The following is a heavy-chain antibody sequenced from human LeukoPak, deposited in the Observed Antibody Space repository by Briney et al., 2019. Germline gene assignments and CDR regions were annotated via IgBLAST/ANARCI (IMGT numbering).Heavy chain of an antibody. J-gene: IGHJ4*02. CDR1: GFTFSNYD. CDR3: ARIGLGRDAYNSFDY. Sequence: TGGSLRLSCAASGFTFSNYDMTWVRQAPGKGLEWVSSISATTIYRFSAGSVRGRFTISRDNVENSLYLQMNDLRREDTAVYYCARIGLGRDAYNSFDYWGQGTLVIVSS. D-gene: IGHD5-24*01. V-gene: IGHV3-21*01. CDR2: ISATTIYR.